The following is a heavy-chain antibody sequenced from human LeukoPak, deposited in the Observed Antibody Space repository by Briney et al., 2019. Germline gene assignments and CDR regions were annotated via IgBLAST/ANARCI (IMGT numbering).Heavy chain of an antibody. D-gene: IGHD3-22*01. Sequence: GGSLRLSCAASGFTFSTFWMTWVRQAPGKGLEWVASINRDGTEKYYVDSVKGRFTISRDNAKNTVSLQMNSLRAEDTGVYYCARAPSEIGGYYPEYFRHWGQGTLVTVSS. CDR3: ARAPSEIGGYYPEYFRH. CDR1: GFTFSTFW. CDR2: INRDGTEK. J-gene: IGHJ1*01. V-gene: IGHV3-7*01.